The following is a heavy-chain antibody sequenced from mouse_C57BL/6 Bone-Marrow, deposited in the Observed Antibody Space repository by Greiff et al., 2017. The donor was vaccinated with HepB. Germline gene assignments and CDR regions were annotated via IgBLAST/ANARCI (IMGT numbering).Heavy chain of an antibody. D-gene: IGHD1-1*01. CDR1: GFTFSDYG. Sequence: EVHLVESGGGLVKPGGPLKLSCAASGFTFSDYGMHWVRQAPEKGLEWVAYISSGSSTIYYADTVKGRFTISRDNAKNTLFLQMTSLRSEDTAMYYCARGYYGSSPYWYFDVWGTGTTVTVSS. CDR2: ISSGSSTI. J-gene: IGHJ1*03. V-gene: IGHV5-17*01. CDR3: ARGYYGSSPYWYFDV.